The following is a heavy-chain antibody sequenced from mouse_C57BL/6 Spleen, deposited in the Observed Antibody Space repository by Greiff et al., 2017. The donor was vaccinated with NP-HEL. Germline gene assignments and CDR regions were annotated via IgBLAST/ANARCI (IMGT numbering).Heavy chain of an antibody. CDR2: INPNNGGT. Sequence: LVKPGASVKISCKASGYTFTDYYMNWVKQSHGKSLEWIGDINPNNGGTSYTQKFKGKATLTVDKSSSTAYMELRSLTSEDSAVYYCARGGYDGGYYFDYWGQGTTLTVSS. CDR3: ARGGYDGGYYFDY. CDR1: GYTFTDYY. V-gene: IGHV1-26*01. J-gene: IGHJ2*01. D-gene: IGHD2-2*01.